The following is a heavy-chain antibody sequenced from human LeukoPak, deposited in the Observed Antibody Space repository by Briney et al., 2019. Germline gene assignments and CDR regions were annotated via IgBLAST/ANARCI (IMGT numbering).Heavy chain of an antibody. CDR2: IKSKTDGGTT. J-gene: IGHJ4*02. CDR3: AGGTVTTTWDGVRKMVDY. Sequence: GGSLRLSCAASGFTFSNAWMSWVRQAPGKGLEWVGRIKSKTDGGTTDYAAPVKGRFTISRDNSKNTLYLQMNSLRAEDTAVYYCAGGTVTTTWDGVRKMVDYWGQGTLVTVSS. V-gene: IGHV3-15*01. D-gene: IGHD4-17*01. CDR1: GFTFSNAW.